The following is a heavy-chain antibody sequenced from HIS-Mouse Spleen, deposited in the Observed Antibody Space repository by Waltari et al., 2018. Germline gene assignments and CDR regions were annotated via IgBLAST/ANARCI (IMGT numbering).Heavy chain of an antibody. CDR2: ISYDGSNK. D-gene: IGHD2-15*01. Sequence: GFTFSSYAMHWVRQAPGKGLEWVAVISYDGSNKYYADSVKGRFTISRDNSKNTLYLQMNSLRAEDTAVYYCAREGLGYCSGGSCLASRKATVTTVPDAFDIWGQGTMVTVSS. V-gene: IGHV3-30*04. CDR3: AREGLGYCSGGSCLASRKATVTTVPDAFDI. J-gene: IGHJ3*02. CDR1: GFTFSSYA.